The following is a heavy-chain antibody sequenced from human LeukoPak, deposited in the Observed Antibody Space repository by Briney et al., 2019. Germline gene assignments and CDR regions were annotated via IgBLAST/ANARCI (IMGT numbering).Heavy chain of an antibody. D-gene: IGHD1-26*01. CDR2: INPTSGVT. CDR1: VYTFSGSY. Sequence: ASVKVSCKASVYTFSGSYMHWVRQAPGQGLEWMGWINPTSGVTKYAEKFQGRVIMTRDTSINTGYMEMSILRSDDTAVYYCVRDMYSGTYGHWGQGTLVSVSS. V-gene: IGHV1-2*02. CDR3: VRDMYSGTYGH. J-gene: IGHJ4*02.